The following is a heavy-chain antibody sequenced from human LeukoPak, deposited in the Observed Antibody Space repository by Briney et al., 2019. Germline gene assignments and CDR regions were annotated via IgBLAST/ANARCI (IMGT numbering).Heavy chain of an antibody. CDR3: ARVFSWPDAFDI. Sequence: GASVKVSCKASGYTFTGYYMHWVRQAPGQGLEWMGWISAYNGNTNYAQKLQGRVTMTTDTSTSTAYMELRSLRSDDTAVYYCARVFSWPDAFDIWGQGTMVTVSS. D-gene: IGHD2-15*01. J-gene: IGHJ3*02. CDR1: GYTFTGYY. V-gene: IGHV1-18*04. CDR2: ISAYNGNT.